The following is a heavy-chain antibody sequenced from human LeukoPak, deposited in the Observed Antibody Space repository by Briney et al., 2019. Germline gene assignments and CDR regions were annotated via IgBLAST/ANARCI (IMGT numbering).Heavy chain of an antibody. V-gene: IGHV4-34*01. CDR1: GGSFSGYY. CDR2: INHSGST. J-gene: IGHJ4*02. D-gene: IGHD3-10*01. Sequence: SETLSLTCAVYGGSFSGYYWSWIRQPPGKGLEWIGEINHSGSTNYNPSLKSRVTISVDTSKNQFSLKLSSVTAADTAVYYCARGRGITMVRGVPWGSFDYWGQGTLVTVSA. CDR3: ARGRGITMVRGVPWGSFDY.